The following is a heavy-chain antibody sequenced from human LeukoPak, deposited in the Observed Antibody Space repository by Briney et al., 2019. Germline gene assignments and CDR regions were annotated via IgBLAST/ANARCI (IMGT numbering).Heavy chain of an antibody. V-gene: IGHV1-46*01. J-gene: IGHJ5*02. CDR3: ARDAMGNYYDILTGYPNWFDP. CDR2: INPSGGST. D-gene: IGHD3-9*01. CDR1: GYTFTSYY. Sequence: ASVKVSCKASGYTFTSYYMHWVRRAPGQGLEWMGIINPSGGSTSYAQKFQGRVTMTRDTSTSTVYMELSSLRSEDTAVYYCARDAMGNYYDILTGYPNWFDPWGQGTLVTVSS.